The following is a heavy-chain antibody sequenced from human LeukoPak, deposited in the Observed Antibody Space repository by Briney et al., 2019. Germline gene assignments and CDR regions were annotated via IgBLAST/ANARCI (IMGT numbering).Heavy chain of an antibody. J-gene: IGHJ5*02. V-gene: IGHV4-34*01. CDR2: INHSGST. CDR1: GGSFSGYY. CDR3: ASGYNWFDP. Sequence: SETLSLKGAGYGGSFSGYYWRWLRQPPGKGLEGMGEINHSGSTNYNPSLKSRVTISVHTSKNQFSLKLSSVTAADTAVYYCASGYNWFDPWGQGTLVTVSS.